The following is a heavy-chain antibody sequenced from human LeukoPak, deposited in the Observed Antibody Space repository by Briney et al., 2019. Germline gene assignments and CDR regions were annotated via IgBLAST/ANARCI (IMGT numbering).Heavy chain of an antibody. CDR1: GGSISSSNW. CDR3: ARGGGSYYDFWSGKDPFDP. CDR2: IYHSGST. D-gene: IGHD3-3*01. J-gene: IGHJ5*02. Sequence: PSETLSLTCAVSGGSISSSNWWSWVRQPPGKGLEWIGSIYHSGSTYYNPSLKSRVTISVDTSKNQFSLKLSSVTAADTAVYYCARGGGSYYDFWSGKDPFDPWGQGTLVTVSS. V-gene: IGHV4-4*02.